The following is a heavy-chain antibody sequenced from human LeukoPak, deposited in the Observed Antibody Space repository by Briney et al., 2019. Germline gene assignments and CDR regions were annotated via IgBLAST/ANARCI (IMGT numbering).Heavy chain of an antibody. J-gene: IGHJ4*02. D-gene: IGHD2-2*01. CDR2: ISRNSGSI. Sequence: GRSLRLSCAASGFTFDDYAMHWVRQAPGKGLEWVSGISRNSGSIIYADSVKGRFTISRDNAKNSLYLQMNSLRAEDTALYYCAKGYFSSTGCHLDYWGQGTLVTVSS. CDR3: AKGYFSSTGCHLDY. V-gene: IGHV3-9*01. CDR1: GFTFDDYA.